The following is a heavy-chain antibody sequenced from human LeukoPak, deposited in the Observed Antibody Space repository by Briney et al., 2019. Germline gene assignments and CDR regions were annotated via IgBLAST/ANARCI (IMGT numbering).Heavy chain of an antibody. D-gene: IGHD4-17*01. V-gene: IGHV4-34*01. CDR3: ARYGAPFDS. J-gene: IGHJ4*02. CDR2: INQSGST. CDR1: GGSFSGYY. Sequence: SETLSLTCAVYGGSFSGYYWSWIRQPPGEALEWIGEINQSGSTNYNPSLERRVTMSVDTSKKQFFLKLSSVTAADTAVYYCARYGAPFDSWGQGTLVTVSS.